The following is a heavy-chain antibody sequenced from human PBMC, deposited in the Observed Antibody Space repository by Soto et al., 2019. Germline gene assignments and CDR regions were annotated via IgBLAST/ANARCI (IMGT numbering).Heavy chain of an antibody. CDR2: ISGSGGST. CDR3: ATPLHDAFDI. CDR1: GFTFSSYA. Sequence: GGSLRHSCAASGFTFSSYAMSWVRQAPGKGLEWVSAISGSGGSTYYADSVKGRFTISRDNSKNTLYLQMNSLGAEDTAVYYCATPLHDAFDIWGQGTMVTVPS. V-gene: IGHV3-23*01. J-gene: IGHJ3*02.